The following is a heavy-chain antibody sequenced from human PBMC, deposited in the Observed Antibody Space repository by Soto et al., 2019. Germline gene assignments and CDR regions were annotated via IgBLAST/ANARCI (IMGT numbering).Heavy chain of an antibody. V-gene: IGHV1-18*04. CDR1: GYTFTTNG. CDR2: IGGNSGTT. Sequence: ASVKVSCKTSGYTFTTNGINWMRQAPGQGLEWMGWIGGNSGTTNYAQKFQGRVTMTTDTSTSTTYMEMRSLRSDDTAVYYCARGGYYESAEYWGQGTLVTVS. CDR3: ARGGYYESAEY. J-gene: IGHJ4*02. D-gene: IGHD3-22*01.